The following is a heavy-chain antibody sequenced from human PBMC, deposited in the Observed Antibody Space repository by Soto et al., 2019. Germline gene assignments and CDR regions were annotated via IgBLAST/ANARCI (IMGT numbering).Heavy chain of an antibody. D-gene: IGHD4-4*01. CDR3: AGDPDSHYNDSHASSYP. CDR2: IIPIIGII. Sequence: QVQLVQSGAEVKKPGSSVKVSCKASGGTFSTYTITWVRQAPGQGLEWMGRIIPIIGIINYAPKFQGRVPNSADKFTGTGYMGLNRMKTEGTAVYYCAGDPDSHYNDSHASSYPWGQGTLVTVSS. J-gene: IGHJ5*02. CDR1: GGTFSTYT. V-gene: IGHV1-69*08.